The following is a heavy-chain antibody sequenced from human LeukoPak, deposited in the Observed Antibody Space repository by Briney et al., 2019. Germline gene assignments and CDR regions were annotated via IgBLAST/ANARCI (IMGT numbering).Heavy chain of an antibody. V-gene: IGHV3-21*04. Sequence: GGSLRLSCAASGFMFISYNMNWVRQAPGKGLEWVALISSGSRSIYYADSVKGRFTISRDNSKNTLYLQMNSLRAEDTAVYYCAKDFTLTVTTLAFDIWGQGTMVTVSS. CDR1: GFMFISYN. J-gene: IGHJ3*02. D-gene: IGHD4-17*01. CDR2: ISSGSRSI. CDR3: AKDFTLTVTTLAFDI.